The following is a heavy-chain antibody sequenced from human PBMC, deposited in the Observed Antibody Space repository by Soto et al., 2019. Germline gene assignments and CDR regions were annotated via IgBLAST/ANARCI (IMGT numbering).Heavy chain of an antibody. CDR1: GFTFSDYY. D-gene: IGHD4-17*01. Sequence: PGGSLRLSCAASGFTFSDYYMSWIRQAPGKGLEWVSYISSSGSTIYYADSVKGRSTISRDNAKNSLYLQMNSLRAEDTAVYYCARELSVNPYYYYYYGMDVWGQGTTVTVSS. V-gene: IGHV3-11*01. J-gene: IGHJ6*02. CDR3: ARELSVNPYYYYYYGMDV. CDR2: ISSSGSTI.